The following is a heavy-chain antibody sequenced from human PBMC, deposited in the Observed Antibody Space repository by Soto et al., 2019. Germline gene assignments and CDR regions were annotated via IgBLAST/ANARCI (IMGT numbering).Heavy chain of an antibody. CDR3: ARSGQYYDFWSGYLKLGLYGMDV. CDR2: IYYSGST. D-gene: IGHD3-3*01. CDR1: GGSISSGDYY. V-gene: IGHV4-30-4*01. J-gene: IGHJ6*02. Sequence: SETLSLTCTVSGGSISSGDYYWSWIRQPPGRGLEWIGYIYYSGSTYYNPSLKSRVTISVETSKNQFSMKLSSVTAADTAVYYCARSGQYYDFWSGYLKLGLYGMDVWGQGTTVT.